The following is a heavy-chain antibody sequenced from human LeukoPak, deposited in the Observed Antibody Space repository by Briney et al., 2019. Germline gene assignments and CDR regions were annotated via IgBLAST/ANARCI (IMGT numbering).Heavy chain of an antibody. V-gene: IGHV1-18*01. J-gene: IGHJ4*02. CDR2: ISAYNGNT. CDR1: GYTFTNYG. CDR3: ARHRSPIAAAGTGGDDY. D-gene: IGHD6-13*01. Sequence: ASVKVSCKASGYTFTNYGISWVRQAPGQGLEWMGWISAYNGNTNYAQKLQGRVTMTTDTSTSTAYMELRSLRSDDTAVYYCARHRSPIAAAGTGGDDYWGQGTLVTVSS.